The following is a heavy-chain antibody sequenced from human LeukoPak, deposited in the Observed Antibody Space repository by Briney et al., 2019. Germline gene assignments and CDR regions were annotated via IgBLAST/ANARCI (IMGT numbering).Heavy chain of an antibody. J-gene: IGHJ4*02. CDR2: LYISGGT. V-gene: IGHV3-53*01. CDR3: AGHVDSATNY. CDR1: GFLVRSNY. Sequence: GGSLRLPCAASGFLVRSNYMTWVRQAPGKGLEWVSILYISGGTYYADSVKGRFTISRDNSKNRVYLQRNSLRAEDTAVYYCAGHVDSATNYWGQGTLVTVSS. D-gene: IGHD2-21*01.